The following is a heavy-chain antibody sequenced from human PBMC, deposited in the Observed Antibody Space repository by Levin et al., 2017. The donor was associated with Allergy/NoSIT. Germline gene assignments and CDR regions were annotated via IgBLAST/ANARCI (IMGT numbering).Heavy chain of an antibody. D-gene: IGHD4-17*01. J-gene: IGHJ1*01. CDR2: ISGSGGST. CDR1: GFTFSSYA. CDR3: AKASATHDYGDYEYFQH. V-gene: IGHV3-23*01. Sequence: GGSLRLSCAASGFTFSSYAMSWVRQAPGKGLEWVSAISGSGGSTYYADSVKGRFTISRDNSKNTLYLQMNSLRAEDTAVYYCAKASATHDYGDYEYFQHWGQGTLVTVSS.